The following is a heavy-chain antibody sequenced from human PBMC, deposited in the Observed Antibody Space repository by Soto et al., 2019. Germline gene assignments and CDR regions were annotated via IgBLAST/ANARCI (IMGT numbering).Heavy chain of an antibody. Sequence: QVQLVQSGSDVKKAGSSVKVSCKASGDTFNFYTINWVRQAPGLGLEWMGRFNPILSMSNYAQKFEGRVTITADNSTNTAYMELSRLRVEDTAMYYCATSYGSGYRAFDFWGQGALVTFSS. CDR3: ATSYGSGYRAFDF. CDR1: GDTFNFYT. D-gene: IGHD3-10*01. V-gene: IGHV1-69*02. J-gene: IGHJ4*02. CDR2: FNPILSMS.